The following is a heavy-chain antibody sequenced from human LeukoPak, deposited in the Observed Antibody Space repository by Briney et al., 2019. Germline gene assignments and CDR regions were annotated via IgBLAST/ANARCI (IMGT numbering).Heavy chain of an antibody. D-gene: IGHD3-16*01. J-gene: IGHJ4*02. CDR3: AKGLGGATRN. CDR2: ISGSGGST. V-gene: IGHV3-23*01. CDR1: GFTFSSYA. Sequence: PGGSLRLSCAASGFTFSSYAMSWVRQAPGKGLEWVSAISGSGGSTYYADSVKGRFTIARDNSKNTLYLQMNSLRDEDTAVYYCAKGLGGATRNWGQGTLVTVSS.